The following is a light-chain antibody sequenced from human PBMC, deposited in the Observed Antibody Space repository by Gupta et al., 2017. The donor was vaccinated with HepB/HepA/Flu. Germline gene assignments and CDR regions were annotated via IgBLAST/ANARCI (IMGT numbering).Light chain of an antibody. CDR2: AAS. CDR3: QQTYSIPWT. J-gene: IGKJ1*01. V-gene: IGKV1-39*01. Sequence: DIQMTQSPSSLSASGGDRVTITCRASQSIARYVNWYQQKPGKAPKLLIYAASSLQGGVPSRFSGSGSGTDSSLTISSLQPEDFAAYYCQQTYSIPWTFGLETKVEIK. CDR1: QSIARY.